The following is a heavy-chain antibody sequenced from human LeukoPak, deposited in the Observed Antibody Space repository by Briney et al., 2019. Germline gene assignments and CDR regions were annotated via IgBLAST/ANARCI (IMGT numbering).Heavy chain of an antibody. V-gene: IGHV3-69-1*01. CDR1: GFIVNDHA. D-gene: IGHD6-13*01. J-gene: IGHJ3*02. CDR3: ARDWGSLETSSSWVPWGTFDI. CDR2: FTSMSRTI. Sequence: GRSLRLSCVASGFIVNDHAMHWVRQAPGKGLEWVSSFTSMSRTIYYADSVKGRFTISRDNSKNTLYLQMNSLRAEDTAVYYCARDWGSLETSSSWVPWGTFDIWGQGTMVTVSS.